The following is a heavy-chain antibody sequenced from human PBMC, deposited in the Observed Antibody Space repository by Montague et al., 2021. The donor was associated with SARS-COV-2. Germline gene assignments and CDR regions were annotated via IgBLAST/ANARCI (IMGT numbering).Heavy chain of an antibody. J-gene: IGHJ4*02. Sequence: SETLSLTSSVSGGSISSTSFFWAWIRRPPGKGLEWVGSMDSSGTTYYXRSLKSRVTISGDTSRNQLSVRLSSVTAADTAAYYCARSTSGWFIYWGQGTLVTVSS. D-gene: IGHD6-19*01. CDR1: GGSISSTSFF. CDR3: ARSTSGWFIY. CDR2: MDSSGTT. V-gene: IGHV4-39*01.